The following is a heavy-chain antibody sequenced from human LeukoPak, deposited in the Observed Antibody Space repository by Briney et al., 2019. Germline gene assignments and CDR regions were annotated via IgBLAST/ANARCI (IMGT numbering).Heavy chain of an antibody. J-gene: IGHJ4*02. V-gene: IGHV3-64*01. CDR2: ISTNGGST. Sequence: PGGSLRLSCAASGFTFSEYSMHWVRQAPGKGLEYVSAISTNGGSTYYANSVKGRFTISRDDPKNRLDLQMGSLRPEDMAVYYCARGFRYYGSGIDYWGQGTLVTVSS. CDR1: GFTFSEYS. D-gene: IGHD3-10*01. CDR3: ARGFRYYGSGIDY.